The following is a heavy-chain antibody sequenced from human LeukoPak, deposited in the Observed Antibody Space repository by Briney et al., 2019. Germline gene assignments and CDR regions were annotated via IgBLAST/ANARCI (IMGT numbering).Heavy chain of an antibody. CDR1: GFTFSSYG. Sequence: GGSLRLSCAASGFTFSSYGMHWVRQAPGKGLEWVAVISYDGSNKYYADSVKGRFTISRDNSKNTLYLQMNSLRAEDTAVYYCAKDRGQRLVRGIFDYWGQGTLVTVSS. V-gene: IGHV3-30*18. CDR2: ISYDGSNK. J-gene: IGHJ4*02. D-gene: IGHD6-19*01. CDR3: AKDRGQRLVRGIFDY.